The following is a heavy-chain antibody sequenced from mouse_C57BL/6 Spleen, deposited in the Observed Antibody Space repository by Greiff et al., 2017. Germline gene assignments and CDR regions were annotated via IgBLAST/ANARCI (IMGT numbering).Heavy chain of an antibody. D-gene: IGHD1-1*01. J-gene: IGHJ2*01. V-gene: IGHV1-83*01. Sequence: VQRVESGPELVKPGASVKMSCKASGYTFTDYYMHWVKQKPGKGLEWIGEIYPGSGNTYYNEKFKGKATLTADTSSSTAYMQLSSLTSEDSAVYFCALLVITTVVATDYWGQGTTLTVSS. CDR1: YTFTDYYM. CDR2: YPGSGNTY. CDR3: LLVITTVVATDY.